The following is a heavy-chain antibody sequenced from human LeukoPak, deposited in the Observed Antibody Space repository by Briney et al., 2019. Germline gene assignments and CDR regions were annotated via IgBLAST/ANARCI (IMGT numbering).Heavy chain of an antibody. V-gene: IGHV3-74*01. CDR2: IKSDGNT. CDR1: GFTFSSYW. J-gene: IGHJ1*01. Sequence: PGGSLRLSCAASGFTFSSYWMHWVRQAPGKGLAWVSRIKSDGNTNYADPVKGRFTISRDNAKNTVSLQMNSLRAEDTGVYYCARAPSEIGGYYPEYFRHWGQGTLVTVSS. D-gene: IGHD3-22*01. CDR3: ARAPSEIGGYYPEYFRH.